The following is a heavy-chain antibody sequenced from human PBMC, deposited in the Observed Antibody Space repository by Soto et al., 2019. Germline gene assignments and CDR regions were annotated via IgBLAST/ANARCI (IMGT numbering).Heavy chain of an antibody. J-gene: IGHJ3*02. V-gene: IGHV1-3*01. CDR2: INAGNGNT. CDR3: AHSGWWNDDRRHAFDI. CDR1: GYTFTSYA. Sequence: ASVKVSCKASGYTFTSYAIHWVRQAPGPRLEWMGWINAGNGNTQYSQKFQGRVTITKDTSKNQVVLTMTNMDPVDTATYYCAHSGWWNDDRRHAFDIWGQGTMVTVSS. D-gene: IGHD1-1*01.